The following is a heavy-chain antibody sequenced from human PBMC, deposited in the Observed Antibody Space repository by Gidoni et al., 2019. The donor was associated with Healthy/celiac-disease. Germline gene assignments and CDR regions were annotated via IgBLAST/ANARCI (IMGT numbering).Heavy chain of an antibody. CDR1: GFTFSRYA. V-gene: IGHV3-23*01. Sequence: EVQLLESGGGLVQPGGSLRLSCAASGFTFSRYAMSWVRQAPGKGLEWVSASSGSGGSTYYADSVKGRFTISRDNSKNTLYLQMNSLRAEDTAVYYCAKSGVYCSGGSCYPRWFDPWGQGTLVTVSS. CDR3: AKSGVYCSGGSCYPRWFDP. D-gene: IGHD2-15*01. CDR2: SSGSGGST. J-gene: IGHJ5*02.